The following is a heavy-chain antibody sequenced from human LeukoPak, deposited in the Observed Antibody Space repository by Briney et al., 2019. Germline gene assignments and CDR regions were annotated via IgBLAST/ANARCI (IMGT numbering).Heavy chain of an antibody. CDR1: GFTFSSYW. V-gene: IGHV3-7*01. J-gene: IGHJ6*03. CDR3: TRDRRAAMAYALDYYYYMDV. D-gene: IGHD5-18*01. Sequence: GGSLRLSCVASGFTFSSYWMTWVRQAPGKGLEWVANIKTDGSQIYYVDSVKGRFTISRDNAKNSLYLQMNSLRAEDTAVYYCTRDRRAAMAYALDYYYYMDVWGKGTTVTVSS. CDR2: IKTDGSQI.